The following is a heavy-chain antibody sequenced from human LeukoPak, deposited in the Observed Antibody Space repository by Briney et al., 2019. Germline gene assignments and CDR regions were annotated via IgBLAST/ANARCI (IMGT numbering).Heavy chain of an antibody. D-gene: IGHD2-15*01. CDR1: GFAFSTYG. V-gene: IGHV3-23*01. Sequence: GGSLRLSCAASGFAFSTYGMTWVRQAPGKGLEWVSSISDSGGSTQSADSVKGRFTISRDNSKNTLYLQMNSLRAEDTAEYYCAKHTHNHGGFFDPWGQGTLVTVSS. CDR2: ISDSGGST. J-gene: IGHJ5*02. CDR3: AKHTHNHGGFFDP.